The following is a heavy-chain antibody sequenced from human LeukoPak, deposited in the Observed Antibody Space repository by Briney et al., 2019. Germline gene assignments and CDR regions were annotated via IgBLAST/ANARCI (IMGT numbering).Heavy chain of an antibody. CDR2: ITSSGAAT. CDR3: AKDRPNYYGSDGHYYKLNGDC. CDR1: GFTFSSYA. V-gene: IGHV3-23*01. Sequence: GGSLRLSCAASGFTFSSYAMSWVRQAPGKGLEWVSSITSSGAATYYADSVKGRFTISRDNSDNTLYLQINSLRAEDTAVYYCAKDRPNYYGSDGHYYKLNGDCWGQGTLVTVSS. J-gene: IGHJ4*02. D-gene: IGHD3-22*01.